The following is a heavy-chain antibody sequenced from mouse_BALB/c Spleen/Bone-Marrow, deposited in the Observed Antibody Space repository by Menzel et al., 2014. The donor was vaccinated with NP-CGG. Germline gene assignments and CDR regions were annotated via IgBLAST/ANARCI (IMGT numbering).Heavy chain of an antibody. CDR2: IDPSDSET. V-gene: IGHV1-69*02. Sequence: VQGVESGAELVKPGASVKVSCTASGYNFTSYWMNWVKQRPGRGLEWIGRIDPSDSETRYNQKFKDKATLTVDKSSSTAYIQLSSLTSEDSAVYYCARYHFYSGNFDVAYWGQGTLVTVSA. CDR3: ARYHFYSGNFDVAY. D-gene: IGHD2-1*01. CDR1: GYNFTSYW. J-gene: IGHJ4*01.